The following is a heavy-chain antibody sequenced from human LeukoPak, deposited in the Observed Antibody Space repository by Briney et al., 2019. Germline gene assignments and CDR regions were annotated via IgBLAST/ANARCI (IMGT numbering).Heavy chain of an antibody. CDR2: IQSDGSNK. Sequence: GGSLRLSCAASGFTFSSHGMYWVRQAPGKGLEWVAIIQSDGSNKYYGHSVKGRFTISRDNAKNSLYLQMNSLRAEDTAVYYCARGNIVVVVAATDWFDPWGQGTLVTVSS. V-gene: IGHV3-33*05. J-gene: IGHJ5*02. D-gene: IGHD2-15*01. CDR3: ARGNIVVVVAATDWFDP. CDR1: GFTFSSHG.